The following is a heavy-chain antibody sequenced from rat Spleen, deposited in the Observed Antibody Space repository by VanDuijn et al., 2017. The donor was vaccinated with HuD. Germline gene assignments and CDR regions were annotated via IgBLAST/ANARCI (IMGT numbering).Heavy chain of an antibody. CDR3: ARFGVDY. D-gene: IGHD4-3*01. J-gene: IGHJ2*01. V-gene: IGHV5-62*01. CDR2: ISSSSGT. CDR1: GFTFSSYG. Sequence: VQLVESGGGLVQPGRSLKLSCAASGFTFSSYGMHWIRQAPGKGLDWVAYISSSSGTVYADAVKGRFTISRDNAKNTLYLQLNSLKSEDTAIYYCARFGVDYWGQGVMVTVSS.